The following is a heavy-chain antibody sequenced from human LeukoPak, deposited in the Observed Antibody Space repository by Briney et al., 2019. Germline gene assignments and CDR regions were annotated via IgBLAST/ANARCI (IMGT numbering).Heavy chain of an antibody. D-gene: IGHD4-17*01. CDR2: ISSSSSYI. V-gene: IGHV3-21*04. Sequence: PGGSLRLSCAASGFPFSSYSMNWVRQAPGKGLEWVSSISSSSSYIYYADSVKGRFTISRHNAKNSLFLQMNSLRAEDTALYYCASLGHGDYGSFDYWGQGTLVTVSS. J-gene: IGHJ4*02. CDR1: GFPFSSYS. CDR3: ASLGHGDYGSFDY.